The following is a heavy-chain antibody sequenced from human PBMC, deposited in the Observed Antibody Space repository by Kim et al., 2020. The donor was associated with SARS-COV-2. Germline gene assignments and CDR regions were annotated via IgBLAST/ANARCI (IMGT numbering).Heavy chain of an antibody. CDR3: ARGPYCSSTSCYWGGGQN. V-gene: IGHV4-34*01. CDR1: GGSFSGYY. D-gene: IGHD2-2*01. J-gene: IGHJ4*02. CDR2: INHSGST. Sequence: SETLSLTCAVYGGSFSGYYWSWIRQPPGKGLEWIGEINHSGSTNYNPSLKSRVTISVDTSKNQFSLKLSSVTAADTAVYYCARGPYCSSTSCYWGGGQNWGQGTLVTVSS.